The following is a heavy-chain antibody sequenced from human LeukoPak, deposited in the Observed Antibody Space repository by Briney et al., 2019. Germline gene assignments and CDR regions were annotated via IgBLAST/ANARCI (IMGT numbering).Heavy chain of an antibody. CDR1: GGSFSGYY. Sequence: PSETLSLTCAVYGGSFSGYYWSWIRQPPGKGLEWIGEINHSGSTNYNPSLKSRVTIAVDMSKNQFSLKLNSLTAADTAVYYCARAVYDSSGYYLEYWGQGTLVTVSS. V-gene: IGHV4-34*01. D-gene: IGHD3-22*01. J-gene: IGHJ4*02. CDR3: ARAVYDSSGYYLEY. CDR2: INHSGST.